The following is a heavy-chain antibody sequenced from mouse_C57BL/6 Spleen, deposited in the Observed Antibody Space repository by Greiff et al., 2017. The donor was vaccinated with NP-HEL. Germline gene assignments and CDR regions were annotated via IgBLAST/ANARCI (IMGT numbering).Heavy chain of an antibody. V-gene: IGHV3-6*01. CDR1: GYSITSGYY. CDR2: VSYDGSN. CDR3: ARGDSVDY. Sequence: DVKLQESGPGLVKPSQSLSLTCSVTGYSITSGYYWNWIRQFPGNKLEWMGYVSYDGSNNYNPSLKNRISITRDTSKNQFFLKLNSVTTEDTATYYCARGDSVDYWGQGTSVTVSS. J-gene: IGHJ4*01.